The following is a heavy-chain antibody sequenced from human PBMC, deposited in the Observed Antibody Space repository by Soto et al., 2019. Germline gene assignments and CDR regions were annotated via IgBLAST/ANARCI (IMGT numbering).Heavy chain of an antibody. J-gene: IGHJ4*02. Sequence: QVQLVQSGAEVKKPGASVKVSCKASGYTFTSYGISWVRQAPGPGLEWMGWISAYNGNTNYAQKLQGRVTMTTDTSTSTAYMELRSLRSDDTAVYYCARDSLGYSSGWTHIDYWGQGTLVTVSS. CDR3: ARDSLGYSSGWTHIDY. V-gene: IGHV1-18*01. CDR1: GYTFTSYG. CDR2: ISAYNGNT. D-gene: IGHD6-19*01.